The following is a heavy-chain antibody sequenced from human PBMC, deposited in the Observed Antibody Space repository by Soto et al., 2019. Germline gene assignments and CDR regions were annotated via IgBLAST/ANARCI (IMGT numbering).Heavy chain of an antibody. D-gene: IGHD3-10*01. J-gene: IGHJ3*02. CDR2: MYYSGST. Sequence: SETLSLTCTVSGGSISSYYWNWIRQPPGKGLEWIGYMYYSGSTNYNPSLKSRVTISVDTSKNQFSRKLSSVTAADTAVYYCARDGGGGGSGSYDHGMWAFDIWGQGTTVTVSS. CDR1: GGSISSYY. V-gene: IGHV4-59*01. CDR3: ARDGGGGGSGSYDHGMWAFDI.